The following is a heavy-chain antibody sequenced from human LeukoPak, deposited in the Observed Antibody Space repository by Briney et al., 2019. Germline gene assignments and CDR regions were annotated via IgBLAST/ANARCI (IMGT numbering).Heavy chain of an antibody. CDR3: ARSVSGCTNGVCYWRYFDY. D-gene: IGHD2-8*01. CDR1: GGSISSNNW. Sequence: PSETLSLTCAVSGGSISSNNWWGWVRQPPGKGLEWIGEIYHSGSPNYNPSLKSRVTISVDKSKNQFSLKLSFVTAADTAVYYCARSVSGCTNGVCYWRYFDYWGQGTLVTVS. J-gene: IGHJ4*02. CDR2: IYHSGSP. V-gene: IGHV4-4*02.